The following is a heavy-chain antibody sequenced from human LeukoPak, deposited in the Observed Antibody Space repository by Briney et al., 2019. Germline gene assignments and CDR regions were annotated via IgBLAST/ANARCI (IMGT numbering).Heavy chain of an antibody. CDR3: AKLDWPVFYGASLDY. V-gene: IGHV3-53*01. D-gene: IGHD3/OR15-3a*01. CDR2: IYSGGST. J-gene: IGHJ4*02. CDR1: GFTVSSNY. Sequence: GGSLRLSCAASGFTVSSNYMSWVRQAPGKGLEWVTVIYSGGSTYYADSVKGRFTISRDNSKNTLYLQMNSLRAEDTAVYYCAKLDWPVFYGASLDYWGQGTLVTVSS.